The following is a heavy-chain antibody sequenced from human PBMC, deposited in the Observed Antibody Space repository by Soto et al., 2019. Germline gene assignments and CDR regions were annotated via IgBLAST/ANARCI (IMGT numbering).Heavy chain of an antibody. CDR1: GGSISSSSYY. D-gene: IGHD3-22*01. Sequence: QLQLQESGPGLVKPSETLSLTCTVSGGSISSSSYYWGWIRQPPGKGLEWIGSIYYSGSTYYNPSLKIRVTISVDTSKNQFSLKLSSVTAADTAVYYCVSYYYDSSGDVPILDAFDIWGQGTMVTVSS. V-gene: IGHV4-39*01. CDR3: VSYYYDSSGDVPILDAFDI. J-gene: IGHJ3*02. CDR2: IYYSGST.